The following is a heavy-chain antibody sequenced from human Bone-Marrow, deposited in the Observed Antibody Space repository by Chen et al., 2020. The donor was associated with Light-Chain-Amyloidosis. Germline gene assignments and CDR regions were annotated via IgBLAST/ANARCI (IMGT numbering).Heavy chain of an antibody. V-gene: IGHV5-51*01. CDR1: GYTFPNYW. D-gene: IGHD5-12*01. Sequence: EVQMEQSGPEVKKPGESLKISCKGSGYTFPNYWIGWVRQMPGKCLEWMGLLYPDDSDARYRPPFEGQVTISADTSITTAYLQWRSLKASDTAMYYCARRRDGYNFDYLGQGNLVTVSS. CDR3: ARRRDGYNFDY. CDR2: LYPDDSDA. J-gene: IGHJ4*02.